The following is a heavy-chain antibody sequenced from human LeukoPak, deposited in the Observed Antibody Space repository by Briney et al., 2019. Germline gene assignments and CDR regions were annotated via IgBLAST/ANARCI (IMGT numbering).Heavy chain of an antibody. CDR3: ARSPLGYSSSWYFFDY. CDR1: GYTFTCYY. J-gene: IGHJ4*02. CDR2: INPNSGGT. V-gene: IGHV1-2*02. D-gene: IGHD6-13*01. Sequence: ASVKVSCKASGYTFTCYYMHWVRQAPGQGLEWMGWINPNSGGTNYAQKFQGRVTMTRDTSISTAYMELSRLRSDDTAVYYCARSPLGYSSSWYFFDYWGQGTLVTVSS.